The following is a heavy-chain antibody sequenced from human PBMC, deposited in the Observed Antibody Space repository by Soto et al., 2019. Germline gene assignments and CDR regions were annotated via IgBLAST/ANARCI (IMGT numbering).Heavy chain of an antibody. J-gene: IGHJ5*02. D-gene: IGHD2-2*01. V-gene: IGHV3-74*03. CDR3: ARTVYCNSTKCYNWFDP. CDR2: INSHGNIT. CDR1: GFTFSNYW. Sequence: EVHLVESGGGLVQPGGSLRLSCAASGFTFSNYWMNWVRQAPGKGLVWVSRINSHGNITTYADSVKGRFTISRDNAKNTLHLQMNSLRAEDTAVYYCARTVYCNSTKCYNWFDPWGQGTLVTVSS.